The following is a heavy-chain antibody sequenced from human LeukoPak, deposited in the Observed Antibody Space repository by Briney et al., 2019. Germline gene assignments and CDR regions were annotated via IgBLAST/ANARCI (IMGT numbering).Heavy chain of an antibody. D-gene: IGHD1-26*01. CDR2: INPNSGGT. J-gene: IGHJ3*02. Sequence: ASVKVSCKASGYTFTSYGISWVRQAPGQGLEWMGWINPNSGGTNYAQKFQGRVTMTRDTSISTAYMELSRLRSDDTAVYYCARGNTLLVGPWGQHVAFDIWGQGTMVTVSS. CDR3: ARGNTLLVGPWGQHVAFDI. V-gene: IGHV1-2*02. CDR1: GYTFTSYG.